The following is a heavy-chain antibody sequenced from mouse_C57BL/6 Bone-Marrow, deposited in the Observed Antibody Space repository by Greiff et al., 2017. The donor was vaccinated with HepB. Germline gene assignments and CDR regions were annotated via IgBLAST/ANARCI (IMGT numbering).Heavy chain of an antibody. CDR1: GYTFTSYW. J-gene: IGHJ2*01. V-gene: IGHV1-7*01. Sequence: VQLQQSGAELAKPGASVKLSCKASGYTFTSYWMHWVKQRPGQGLEWIGYINPSSGYTKYNQKFKDKATLTADKSSSTAYMQLSSLTYEDSAVYYGARISFLRSLDFDYWGQGTTLTVSS. CDR2: INPSSGYT. CDR3: ARISFLRSLDFDY. D-gene: IGHD1-1*01.